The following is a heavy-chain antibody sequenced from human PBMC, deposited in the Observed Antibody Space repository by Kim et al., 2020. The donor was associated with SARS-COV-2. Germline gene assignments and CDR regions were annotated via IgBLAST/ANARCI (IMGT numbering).Heavy chain of an antibody. V-gene: IGHV4-34*01. CDR3: ARGRAGVVPGPILWTGPHYDYFIMDV. Sequence: SETLSLTCAVYGGSFSGYYWSWIRQPPGKGLEWMGEINHGGSTNYNPSLKSRVTISVDTSKNQFSLNLRSVTAAVTAFYYCARGRAGVVPGPILWTGPHYDYFIMDVWGQGTTVTVSS. CDR2: INHGGST. CDR1: GGSFSGYY. J-gene: IGHJ6*02. D-gene: IGHD2-2*02.